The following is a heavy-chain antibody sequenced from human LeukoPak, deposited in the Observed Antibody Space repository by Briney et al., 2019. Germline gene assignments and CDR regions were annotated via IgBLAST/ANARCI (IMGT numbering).Heavy chain of an antibody. V-gene: IGHV4-39*02. CDR1: GGSISSSSYY. D-gene: IGHD3-3*01. Sequence: SETLSLTCTVSGGSISSSSYYWGWIRQPPGKGLEWIGSIYYSGSTSYNPSLKSRVTISVDTSKNQFSLKLSSVTAADTAVYYCARDFWSGYYNRLFDYWGQGTLVTVSS. J-gene: IGHJ4*02. CDR2: IYYSGST. CDR3: ARDFWSGYYNRLFDY.